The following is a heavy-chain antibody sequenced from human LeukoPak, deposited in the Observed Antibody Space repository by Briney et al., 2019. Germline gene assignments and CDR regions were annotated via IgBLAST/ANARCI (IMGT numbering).Heavy chain of an antibody. J-gene: IGHJ4*02. D-gene: IGHD3-22*01. CDR2: IKQDGSEA. CDR3: SNGIYDKSY. Sequence: GGSLRLSCTASGFTFTTYWMAWVRQAPGKGLEWVANIKQDGSEAYYGESVRGRFTISRDNAKNSLYLQMNSLRAEDTSVYYCSNGIYDKSYWGQGTLVTVSS. V-gene: IGHV3-7*01. CDR1: GFTFTTYW.